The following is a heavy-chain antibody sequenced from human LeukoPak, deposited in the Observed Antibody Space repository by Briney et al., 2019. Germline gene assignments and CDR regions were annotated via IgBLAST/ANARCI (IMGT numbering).Heavy chain of an antibody. D-gene: IGHD3-16*01. V-gene: IGHV3-53*01. Sequence: GGSLRLSCAASGFTVSSNYMSWVRQAPRKGLGWVSVICSGGSTHYAHSVKDRFTIPRDNSKNTLYLQMNSLRAEDTAVYYCARDAEGEPHMDVWGKGTTVSVSS. CDR1: GFTVSSNY. J-gene: IGHJ6*03. CDR3: ARDAEGEPHMDV. CDR2: ICSGGST.